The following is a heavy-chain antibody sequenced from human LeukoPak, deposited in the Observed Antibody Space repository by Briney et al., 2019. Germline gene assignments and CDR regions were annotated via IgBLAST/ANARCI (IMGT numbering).Heavy chain of an antibody. D-gene: IGHD4-11*01. J-gene: IGHJ6*03. CDR2: IYPGDSDT. CDR3: ASLPTVTTTHYYYYYMDV. Sequence: GESLKISCKGSGYSFTSYWIGWVRQMPGKGLEWMGIIYPGDSDTRYSPSFQGQVTISADKSIITAYLQWSSLKASDTAMYYCASLPTVTTTHYYYYYMDVWGKGTTVTVSS. CDR1: GYSFTSYW. V-gene: IGHV5-51*01.